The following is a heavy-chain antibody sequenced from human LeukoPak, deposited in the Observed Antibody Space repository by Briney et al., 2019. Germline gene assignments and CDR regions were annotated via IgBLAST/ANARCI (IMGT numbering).Heavy chain of an antibody. V-gene: IGHV1-2*02. CDR2: IDANNGDT. CDR3: ARDPSSVTLYFFDY. CDR1: GYTFRGNY. D-gene: IGHD4-11*01. J-gene: IGHJ4*02. Sequence: GASVKISGKASGYTFRGNYIHWLRQAPGQGLEWMGWIDANNGDTKSAQKFQGRVTMSRDTSISTAYMDLSSLSPDDAAVYYCARDPSSVTLYFFDYWGQGTLVTVSS.